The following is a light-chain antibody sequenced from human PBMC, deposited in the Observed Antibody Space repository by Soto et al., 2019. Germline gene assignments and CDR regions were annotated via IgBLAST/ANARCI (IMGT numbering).Light chain of an antibody. CDR1: QSITGW. V-gene: IGKV1-5*01. CDR2: DAS. Sequence: DIRLTQSPSTLSASVGDRVTITCRASQSITGWLAWFQQKPGKAPKLLIYDASSLESGVPPRFSGGGSGTEFTLTISSLKPDDFATYYCQHYNSYWTFGQGTKVDIK. CDR3: QHYNSYWT. J-gene: IGKJ1*01.